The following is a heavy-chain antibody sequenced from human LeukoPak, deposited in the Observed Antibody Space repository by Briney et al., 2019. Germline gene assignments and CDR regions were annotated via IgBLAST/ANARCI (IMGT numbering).Heavy chain of an antibody. CDR3: AKGEYSSGWRSWFDP. J-gene: IGHJ5*02. Sequence: GGSLRLSCAASGFTFSSYTMNWVRQAPGKGLEWVSSISGSGVSTYYADSVKGRFTVSRDNSKNTLYLQMNSLRAEDTAVYYCAKGEYSSGWRSWFDPWGQGTLVTVSS. V-gene: IGHV3-23*01. D-gene: IGHD6-19*01. CDR1: GFTFSSYT. CDR2: ISGSGVST.